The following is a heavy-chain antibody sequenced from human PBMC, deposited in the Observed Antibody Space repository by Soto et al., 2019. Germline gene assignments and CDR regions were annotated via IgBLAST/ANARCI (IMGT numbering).Heavy chain of an antibody. CDR2: INSDGSST. D-gene: IGHD6-19*01. CDR3: ARDNSGPADY. Sequence: GRSLRLSCAASGFTFSNYFIHWVRRAPGKGVVWVSRINSDGSSTMYADSVKGRLTISRDNAKNTLYLPMNSLRVEDTAVYYCARDNSGPADYWGQGTLVTVYS. V-gene: IGHV3-74*03. J-gene: IGHJ4*02. CDR1: GFTFSNYF.